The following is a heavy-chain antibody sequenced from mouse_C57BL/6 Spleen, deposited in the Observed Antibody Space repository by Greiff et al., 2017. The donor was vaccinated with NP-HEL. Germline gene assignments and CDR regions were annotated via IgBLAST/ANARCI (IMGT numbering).Heavy chain of an antibody. D-gene: IGHD4-1*01. CDR3: AREGDDWAWFAY. CDR2: INPGSGGT. J-gene: IGHJ3*01. Sequence: QVHVKQSGAELVRPGTSVKVSCKASGYAFTNYLIEWVKQRPGQGLEWIGVINPGSGGTNYNEKFKGKATLTADKSSSTAYMQLSSLTSEDSAVYFCAREGDDWAWFAYWGQGTLVTVSA. CDR1: GYAFTNYL. V-gene: IGHV1-54*01.